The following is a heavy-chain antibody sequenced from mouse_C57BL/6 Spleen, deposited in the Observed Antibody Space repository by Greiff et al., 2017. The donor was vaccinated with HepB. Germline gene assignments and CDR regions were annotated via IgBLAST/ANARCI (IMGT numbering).Heavy chain of an antibody. Sequence: QVQLQQPGTELVKPGASVNLSCKASGYTFTSYWMHWVKQRPGQGLEWIGNINPSNGGTNYNEKFKSKATLTVDKSSSTAYMQLSSLTSEDSAVYYCARWGYYDYDVFAYWGQGTLVTVSA. CDR1: GYTFTSYW. V-gene: IGHV1-53*01. CDR2: INPSNGGT. CDR3: ARWGYYDYDVFAY. J-gene: IGHJ3*01. D-gene: IGHD2-4*01.